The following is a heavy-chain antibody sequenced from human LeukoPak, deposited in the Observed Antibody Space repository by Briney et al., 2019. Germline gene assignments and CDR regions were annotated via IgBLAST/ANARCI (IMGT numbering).Heavy chain of an antibody. CDR3: ARFKWLRLRYCSGGSCSPLGDV. V-gene: IGHV3-53*01. Sequence: PGGSLRLSCAASGFTVSSNYMSWVRQAPGKGLEWVSVIYSGGSTYYADSVKGRFTISRDNSKNTLYLQMNSLRAEGTAVYYCARFKWLRLRYCSGGSCSPLGDVWGKGTTVTVSS. D-gene: IGHD2-15*01. CDR2: IYSGGST. CDR1: GFTVSSNY. J-gene: IGHJ6*04.